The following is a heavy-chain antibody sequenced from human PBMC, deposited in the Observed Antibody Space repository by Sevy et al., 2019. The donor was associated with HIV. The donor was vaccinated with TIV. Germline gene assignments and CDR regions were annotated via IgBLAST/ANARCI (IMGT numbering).Heavy chain of an antibody. V-gene: IGHV4-34*01. J-gene: IGHJ6*02. CDR3: ARVGELLGPAGAPYGMDV. CDR1: GGSFSGYY. Sequence: SETLSLTCAVYGGSFSGYYWSWIRQPPGKGLEWIGEINHSGSTNYSPSLKSRVTISVDTSKNQFSLKLSSVTAADTAVYYCARVGELLGPAGAPYGMDVWGQGTTVTVSS. CDR2: INHSGST. D-gene: IGHD3-10*01.